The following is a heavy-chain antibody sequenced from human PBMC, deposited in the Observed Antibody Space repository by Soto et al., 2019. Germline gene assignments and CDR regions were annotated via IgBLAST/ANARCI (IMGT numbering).Heavy chain of an antibody. D-gene: IGHD2-2*01. CDR1: GFTFSSYS. Sequence: GGSLRLSCAASGFTFSSYSMNWVRQAPGKGLEWVSYISSSSSTIYYADSVKGRFTISRDNAKNSLYLQMNSLRDEDTAVYYCAGSYCSSTSCYSIDYWGQGTLVTVSS. CDR2: ISSSSSTI. CDR3: AGSYCSSTSCYSIDY. J-gene: IGHJ4*02. V-gene: IGHV3-48*02.